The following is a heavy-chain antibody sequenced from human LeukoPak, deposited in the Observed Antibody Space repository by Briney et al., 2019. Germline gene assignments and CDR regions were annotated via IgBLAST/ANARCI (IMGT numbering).Heavy chain of an antibody. Sequence: PSETLSLTCAVYGGSFSGYYWSWIRQPPGKGLEWIGEINHSGSTNYNPSLKSRVTISVDKSKNQFSLKLSSVTAADTAVYYCARGTRPYSSSQNTRNWFDPWGQGTLVTVSS. J-gene: IGHJ5*02. CDR3: ARGTRPYSSSQNTRNWFDP. V-gene: IGHV4-34*01. CDR1: GGSFSGYY. D-gene: IGHD6-13*01. CDR2: INHSGST.